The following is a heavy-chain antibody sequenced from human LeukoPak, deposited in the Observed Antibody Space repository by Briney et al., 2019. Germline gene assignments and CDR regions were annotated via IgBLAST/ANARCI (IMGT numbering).Heavy chain of an antibody. CDR2: ISYDGSNK. Sequence: GRSLRLSCAASGFTFSSYGMHWVRQAPGKGLEWVAVISYDGSNKYYADSVKGRFTISRDNSKNTLYLQMNSLRAEDTAVYYCARDPAGEYRRHYFDDWGEGTLVTVSS. CDR1: GFTFSSYG. CDR3: ARDPAGEYRRHYFDD. D-gene: IGHD6-6*01. J-gene: IGHJ4*02. V-gene: IGHV3-30*03.